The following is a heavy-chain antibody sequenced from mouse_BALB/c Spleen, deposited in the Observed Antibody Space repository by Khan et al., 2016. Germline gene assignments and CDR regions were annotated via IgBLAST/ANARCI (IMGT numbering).Heavy chain of an antibody. CDR3: TRENWDWFAY. J-gene: IGHJ3*01. Sequence: VQLKESGAELVKPGASVKLSCTASGFNIKDTYMHWVKQRPEQGLEWIGRIDPANGYTKYDPKFQGKATITADTSSNTAYLQLSSLTSEDTAVCYCTRENWDWFAYWGQGTLVTVSA. CDR1: GFNIKDTY. V-gene: IGHV14-3*02. D-gene: IGHD4-1*01. CDR2: IDPANGYT.